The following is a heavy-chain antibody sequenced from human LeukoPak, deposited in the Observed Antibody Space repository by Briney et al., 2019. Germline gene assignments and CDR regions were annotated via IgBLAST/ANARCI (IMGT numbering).Heavy chain of an antibody. Sequence: PGGFLRLSCTASGFTFSSYTMTWVRQAPGKGLKWVSTITTGDGNTYYADSVKGRFTVSRDDSKNTLYLQMNSLRAEDTAVYYCAKDGGLWVSAHWGDSWGQGTLVTVSS. V-gene: IGHV3-23*01. D-gene: IGHD7-27*01. CDR1: GFTFSSYT. CDR3: AKDGGLWVSAHWGDS. CDR2: ITTGDGNT. J-gene: IGHJ4*02.